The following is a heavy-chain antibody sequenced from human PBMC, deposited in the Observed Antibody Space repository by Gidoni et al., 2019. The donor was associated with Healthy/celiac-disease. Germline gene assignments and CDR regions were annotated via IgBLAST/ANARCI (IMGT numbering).Heavy chain of an antibody. D-gene: IGHD4-17*01. Sequence: QLQLQESGPGRVKPSATLSLTCTVSGGSISSSSYYWGWIRQPPGKGLEWIGSIYYSGSTYYNPSLKSRVTISVDTSKNQFSLKLSSVTAADTAVYYCATLWYCDYVYFDYWGQGTLVTVSS. CDR2: IYYSGST. V-gene: IGHV4-39*01. CDR3: ATLWYCDYVYFDY. J-gene: IGHJ4*02. CDR1: GGSISSSSYY.